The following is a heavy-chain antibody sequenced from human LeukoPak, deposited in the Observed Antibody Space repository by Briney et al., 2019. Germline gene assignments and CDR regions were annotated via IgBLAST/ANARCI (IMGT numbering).Heavy chain of an antibody. V-gene: IGHV4-34*01. J-gene: IGHJ6*03. CDR3: ARFKRYCSGGSCYYYYYYYMDV. D-gene: IGHD2-15*01. CDR1: GGCFSGYY. CDR2: INHSGST. Sequence: SETLSLTCAVYGGCFSGYYWSWIRQPPGKGLEWIGEINHSGSTNCNPSLKSRVTISVDTSKNQFSLKLSSVTAADTAVYYCARFKRYCSGGSCYYYYYYYMDVWGKGTTVTVSS.